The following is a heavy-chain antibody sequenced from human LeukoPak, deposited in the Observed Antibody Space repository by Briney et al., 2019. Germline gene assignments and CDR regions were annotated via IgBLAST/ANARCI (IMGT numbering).Heavy chain of an antibody. D-gene: IGHD7-27*01. J-gene: IGHJ4*02. CDR3: ARGGNWGCFDY. V-gene: IGHV3-7*01. Sequence: PGGSLRLSCAASGFTLSSYWMSWVRQAPGKGLEWVANIKQDGSEKDYVGSVKGRFTISRDNAKNSLYLQMNSLRAEDTAVYYCARGGNWGCFDYWGQGTLVTVSS. CDR1: GFTLSSYW. CDR2: IKQDGSEK.